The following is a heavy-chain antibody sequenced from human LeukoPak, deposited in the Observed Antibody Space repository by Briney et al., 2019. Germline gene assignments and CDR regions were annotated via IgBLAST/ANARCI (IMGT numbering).Heavy chain of an antibody. J-gene: IGHJ4*02. D-gene: IGHD3-22*01. CDR3: ARSVQYYYDSSGYHPYYFDY. Sequence: SETLSLTCTVSGGSISSYYWSWIRLPPGKGLEWIGYIYYSGSTNYNPSLKSRVTISVDTSKNQFSLKLSSVTAADTAVYYCARSVQYYYDSSGYHPYYFDYWGQGTLVTVSS. CDR1: GGSISSYY. CDR2: IYYSGST. V-gene: IGHV4-59*01.